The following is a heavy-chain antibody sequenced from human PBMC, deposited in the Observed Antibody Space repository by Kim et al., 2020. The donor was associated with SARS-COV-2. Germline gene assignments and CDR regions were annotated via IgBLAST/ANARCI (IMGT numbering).Heavy chain of an antibody. V-gene: IGHV3-30-3*01. CDR3: ARSAMDILGSDY. CDR2: ISYDGSNK. CDR1: GFTFSSYA. J-gene: IGHJ4*02. Sequence: GGSLRLSCAASGFTFSSYAMHWVRQAPGKGLEWVAVISYDGSNKYYADSVKGRFTISRDNSKNTLYLQMNSLRAEDTAVYYCARSAMDILGSDYWGQGTLVTVSS. D-gene: IGHD3-9*01.